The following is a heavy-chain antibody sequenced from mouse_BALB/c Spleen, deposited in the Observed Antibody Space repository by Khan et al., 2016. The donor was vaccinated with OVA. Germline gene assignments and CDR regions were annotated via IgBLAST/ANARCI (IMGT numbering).Heavy chain of an antibody. CDR1: GYSFTSHT. Sequence: QVQLQQSGAELARPGASVKMSCKASGYSFTSHTMHWVKQRPGQGLEWIGYINPRSGYTNYNQKFNDKATLTADKSSSTAYMQMSSLTSEDSAVYYCVRRTTGYALDYWGQGTSVTVSS. V-gene: IGHV1-4*01. CDR3: VRRTTGYALDY. D-gene: IGHD2-14*01. J-gene: IGHJ4*01. CDR2: INPRSGYT.